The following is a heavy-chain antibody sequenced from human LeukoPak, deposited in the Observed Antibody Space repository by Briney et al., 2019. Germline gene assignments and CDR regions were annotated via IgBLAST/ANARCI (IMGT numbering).Heavy chain of an antibody. CDR3: ARVKADYYDSSGYYPPPDY. D-gene: IGHD3-22*01. Sequence: PGGSLRLSCAASGFTFSSYSMNWVRQAPGKGLEWVSSISSSSSYIYYADSVKGRFTISRDNAKNSLYLQMNSLRAEDTAVYYCARVKADYYDSSGYYPPPDYWGQGTLVTVSS. V-gene: IGHV3-21*01. CDR1: GFTFSSYS. J-gene: IGHJ4*02. CDR2: ISSSSSYI.